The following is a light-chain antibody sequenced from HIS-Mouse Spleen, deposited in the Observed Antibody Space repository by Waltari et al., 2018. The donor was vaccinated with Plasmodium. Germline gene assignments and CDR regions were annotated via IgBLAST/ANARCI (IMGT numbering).Light chain of an antibody. CDR1: QSFVYSSNNKNS. J-gene: IGKJ2*01. CDR2: WAS. V-gene: IGKV4-1*01. Sequence: DIVMTQSTDSLAVSLGERATLKCKSSQSFVYSSNNKNSLAWYQQKTGQPPKLLIYWASTRESGVPDRFSGSGSGTDFTLTISSLQAEDGAVYYCQQYYSTPYTFGQGTKLEIK. CDR3: QQYYSTPYT.